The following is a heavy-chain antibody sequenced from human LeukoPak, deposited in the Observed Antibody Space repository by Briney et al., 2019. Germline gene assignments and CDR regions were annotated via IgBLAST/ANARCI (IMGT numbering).Heavy chain of an antibody. CDR3: ARSVYGDPYDGFAI. V-gene: IGHV6-1*01. Sequence: SQTLSLTCAISGASLSSNSVAWNWIRQSPSRGLEWLGRTYYTSKWYNDYAVSVKSRITINPDTSKNQVSLQLDSVTPEDTAVYYCARSVYGDPYDGFAIWGQGTMVTLST. CDR1: GASLSSNSVA. CDR2: TYYTSKWYN. J-gene: IGHJ3*02. D-gene: IGHD4/OR15-4a*01.